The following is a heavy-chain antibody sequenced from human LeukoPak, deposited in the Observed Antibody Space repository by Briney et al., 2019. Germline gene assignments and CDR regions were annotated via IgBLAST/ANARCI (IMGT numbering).Heavy chain of an antibody. V-gene: IGHV1-18*04. CDR2: ISAYNGNT. CDR3: ARVGFNGRLGPPATFDI. Sequence: EASVKVSCKASGYTFTSYGISWVRQAPGQGLEWMGWISAYNGNTKYSQKFQGRVTITRDTSASTAYMELSSLRSEDTAVYYCARVGFNGRLGPPATFDIWGQGTMVTVSS. CDR1: GYTFTSYG. D-gene: IGHD1-14*01. J-gene: IGHJ3*02.